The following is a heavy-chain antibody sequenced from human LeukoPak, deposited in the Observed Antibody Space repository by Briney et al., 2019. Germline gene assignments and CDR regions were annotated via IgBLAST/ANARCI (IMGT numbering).Heavy chain of an antibody. CDR1: GGSISSYY. V-gene: IGHV4-59*01. Sequence: SETLSLTCSVSGGSISSYYWSWIRQPPGKRLEWIGYIYYSGSTNYNPSLKSRVTMSVDTSKNQLYLKLSSVTAADTALYYCARGFTLFDPWGQGTLVTVSS. D-gene: IGHD2/OR15-2a*01. CDR2: IYYSGST. J-gene: IGHJ5*02. CDR3: ARGFTLFDP.